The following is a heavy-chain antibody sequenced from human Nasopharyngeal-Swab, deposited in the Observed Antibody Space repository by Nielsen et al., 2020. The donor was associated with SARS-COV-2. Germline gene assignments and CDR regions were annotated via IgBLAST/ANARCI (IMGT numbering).Heavy chain of an antibody. Sequence: GGSRRLSCAASGFTFSSYGMHWVRQAPGKGLERVAGISYDGSNKYYADSVKGRFTISRDNSKNTLYLQMNSLRAEDTAVYYCARRYCSGGSCYFDYWGQGTLVPVSS. V-gene: IGHV3-30*03. CDR1: GFTFSSYG. CDR3: ARRYCSGGSCYFDY. CDR2: ISYDGSNK. J-gene: IGHJ4*02. D-gene: IGHD2-15*01.